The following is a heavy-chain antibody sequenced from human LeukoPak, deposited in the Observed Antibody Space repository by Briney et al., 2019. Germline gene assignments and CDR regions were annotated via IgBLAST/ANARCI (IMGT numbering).Heavy chain of an antibody. J-gene: IGHJ4*02. D-gene: IGHD5-18*01. V-gene: IGHV1-46*01. CDR2: INPSDGST. CDR3: ARDPQDTAMVRAPSPRSSSGDY. Sequence: ASVKVSCKASGYTFTSYYMHWVRQAPGQGLEWMGIINPSDGSTSYAQKFQGRVTMTRDTSTSTVYMELSSLRSEDTAVYYCARDPQDTAMVRAPSPRSSSGDYWGQGTLVTVSS. CDR1: GYTFTSYY.